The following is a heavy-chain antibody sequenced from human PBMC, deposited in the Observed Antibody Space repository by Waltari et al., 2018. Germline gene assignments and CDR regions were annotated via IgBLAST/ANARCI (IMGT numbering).Heavy chain of an antibody. D-gene: IGHD1-26*01. CDR3: ARDHKGGSYYAEDWFDP. CDR1: GYTFTAYY. CDR2: INPNRGGT. J-gene: IGHJ5*02. V-gene: IGHV1-2*02. Sequence: QVQLVQSGAEVKKPGASVKVSCKASGYTFTAYYMHWVRQAPRQGLEWMGWINPNRGGTNYAQKCQGRVTMTRDTSISTAYMELSRLRSDDTAVYYCARDHKGGSYYAEDWFDPWGQGTLVTVSS.